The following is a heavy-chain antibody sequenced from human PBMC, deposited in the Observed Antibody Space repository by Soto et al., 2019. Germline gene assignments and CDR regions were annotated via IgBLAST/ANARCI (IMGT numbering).Heavy chain of an antibody. V-gene: IGHV3-48*02. Sequence: EVRLVESGGGLVQPGGSLRLSCEASGFIFNNYDMNWVRQAPGKGLEWVSYISSSSSTIYNADSVKGRFTISRDNAKNALYLQMNSLRDEDMAVYYCARGGCSGGSCQGAWTMDVWGQGTTVTVSS. J-gene: IGHJ6*02. CDR3: ARGGCSGGSCQGAWTMDV. D-gene: IGHD2-15*01. CDR2: ISSSSSTI. CDR1: GFIFNNYD.